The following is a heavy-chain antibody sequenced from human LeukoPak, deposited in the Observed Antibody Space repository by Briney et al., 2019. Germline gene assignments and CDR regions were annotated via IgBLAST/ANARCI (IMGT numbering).Heavy chain of an antibody. V-gene: IGHV3-74*01. CDR2: INPDGRST. J-gene: IGHJ4*02. CDR3: AKDIRNDILTGPANY. D-gene: IGHD3-9*01. CDR1: GFMFSSYW. Sequence: GGSLRLSCAASGFMFSSYWMHWVRQAPGEGLVWVSRINPDGRSTSHADSVKGRFTMSRDNSKNTLYLQMNSLRAEDTAVYYCAKDIRNDILTGPANYWGQGTLVTVSS.